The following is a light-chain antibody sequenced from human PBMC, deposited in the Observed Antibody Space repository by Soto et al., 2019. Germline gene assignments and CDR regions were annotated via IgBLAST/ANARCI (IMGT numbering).Light chain of an antibody. Sequence: EIVLTQSPGTLSLSPGERATLSCRASQSVSSSYLAWFQQKPGQAPRLLIYGASSRATGIPYRFSGSGSGTDVTLTNSRLEPEDFAVYYCHQYGSSPLFTFGPGNQVDIK. CDR1: QSVSSSY. J-gene: IGKJ3*01. CDR3: HQYGSSPLFT. V-gene: IGKV3-20*01. CDR2: GAS.